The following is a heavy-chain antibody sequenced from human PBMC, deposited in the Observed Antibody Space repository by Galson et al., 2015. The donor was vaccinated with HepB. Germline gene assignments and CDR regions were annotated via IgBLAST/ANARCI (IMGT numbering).Heavy chain of an antibody. CDR1: GGSISSGGYY. V-gene: IGHV4-31*03. D-gene: IGHD3-9*01. CDR2: INHSGST. Sequence: QVQLQESGPGLVKPSQTLSLTCTVSGGSISSGGYYWSWIRQHPGKGLEWIGEINHSGSTNYNPSLKSRVTISVDTSKNQFSLKLSSVTAADTAVYYCARGPPVRYFDWLLSGGYFDLWGRGTLVTVSS. CDR3: ARGPPVRYFDWLLSGGYFDL. J-gene: IGHJ2*01.